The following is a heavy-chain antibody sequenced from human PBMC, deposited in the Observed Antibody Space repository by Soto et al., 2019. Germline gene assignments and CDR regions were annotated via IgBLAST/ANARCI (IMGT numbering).Heavy chain of an antibody. CDR1: GYTFTSYG. Sequence: VSVKLSCKASGYTFTSYGISWVRQAPGQGLEWMGWISAYNGNTKYAQKLQDRVTMTTETSTSTAYMELRSLRSDDTAVYYCAAFGWVERGYSSSPASVYWGQVTLVT. CDR3: AAFGWVERGYSSSPASVY. J-gene: IGHJ4*02. V-gene: IGHV1-18*01. CDR2: ISAYNGNT. D-gene: IGHD6-6*01.